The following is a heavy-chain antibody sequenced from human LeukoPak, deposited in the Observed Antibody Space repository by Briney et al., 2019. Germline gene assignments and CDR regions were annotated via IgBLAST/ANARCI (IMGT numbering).Heavy chain of an antibody. J-gene: IGHJ6*04. D-gene: IGHD3-10*01. V-gene: IGHV3-74*01. CDR3: ARGIWFGELFGSYGMDV. CDR2: INSDGSST. CDR1: GFTFSSYW. Sequence: GGSLRLSCAASGFTFSSYWMHWVRQAPGKGLVGVSRINSDGSSTSYADSVKGRFTISRDNAKNTLYLQMNSLRAEDTAVYYCARGIWFGELFGSYGMDVWGKGTTVTVSS.